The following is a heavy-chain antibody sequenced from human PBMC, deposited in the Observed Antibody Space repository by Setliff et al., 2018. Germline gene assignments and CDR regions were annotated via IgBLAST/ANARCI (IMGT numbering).Heavy chain of an antibody. CDR2: ISGAGTTV. V-gene: IGHV3-11*01. D-gene: IGHD2-15*01. J-gene: IGHJ6*02. Sequence: PGGSLRLSCAASGFRFSDLYMSWVRQVPGKGLEWLSKISGAGTTVYYADSVKGRFTISRDNAKNSLYLQMNSLRAEDTAVYYCARRLPYFGMDVWGQGTTVTVSS. CDR1: GFRFSDLY. CDR3: ARRLPYFGMDV.